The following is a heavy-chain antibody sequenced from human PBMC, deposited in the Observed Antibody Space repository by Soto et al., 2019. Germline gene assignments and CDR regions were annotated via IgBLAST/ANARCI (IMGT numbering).Heavy chain of an antibody. V-gene: IGHV3-11*05. J-gene: IGHJ4*02. CDR3: ARDRDTYGHGFFDY. Sequence: QVQLVESGGGLVKPGGSLRLSCAASGFKFSDFYMTWIRQAPGKGLEWVSHISTSGSNTNYADSVKGRFTVSRDNANNAHYLEMNNLRVEDTAVYFCARDRDTYGHGFFDYWGQGTLVTVSS. CDR2: ISTSGSNT. CDR1: GFKFSDFY. D-gene: IGHD2-8*01.